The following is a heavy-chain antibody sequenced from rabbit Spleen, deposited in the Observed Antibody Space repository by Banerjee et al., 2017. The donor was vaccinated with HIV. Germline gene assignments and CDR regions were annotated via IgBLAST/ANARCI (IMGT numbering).Heavy chain of an antibody. CDR2: IDPVFGIA. CDR1: GLPFSEKA. Sequence: QEQLVESGGGLVKPGASLTLTCKASGLPFSEKAVMCWVRQAPGKGLTWIGDIDPVFGIAVYTNWVNGRFSISRENTQNTVSLQLNSLTAADTATYFCVREVAGKFYLWGPGTLVTVS. J-gene: IGHJ4*01. V-gene: IGHV1S47*01. CDR3: VREVAGKFYL. D-gene: IGHD4-1*01.